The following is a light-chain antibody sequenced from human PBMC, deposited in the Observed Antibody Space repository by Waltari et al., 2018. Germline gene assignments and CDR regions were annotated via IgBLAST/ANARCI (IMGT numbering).Light chain of an antibody. V-gene: IGKV1-39*01. J-gene: IGKJ4*01. CDR1: QSISTY. CDR3: QQSYSVPLT. CDR2: AAS. Sequence: DIQMTQSPSSPSASVGDSVTITCRTSQSISTYLNWYQHKPGKAPTLLIYAASSLQSGVPSRFSGSGSGTEFTLTISSLQPEDSATYYCQQSYSVPLTFGGGTKVEI.